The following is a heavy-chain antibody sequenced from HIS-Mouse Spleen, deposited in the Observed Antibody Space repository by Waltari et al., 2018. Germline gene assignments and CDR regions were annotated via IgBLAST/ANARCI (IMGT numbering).Heavy chain of an antibody. CDR3: AREIPYSSSWYDWYFDL. V-gene: IGHV4-39*07. Sequence: QLQLQESGPGLVKPSETLSLTCTVSGGSISSSSYYWGWIRQPPGKGLGWIGSIYYSGRTYYHPSLKSRVTISVDTSKNQFSLKLSSVTAADTAVYYCAREIPYSSSWYDWYFDLWGRGTLVTVSS. CDR1: GGSISSSSYY. J-gene: IGHJ2*01. D-gene: IGHD6-13*01. CDR2: IYYSGRT.